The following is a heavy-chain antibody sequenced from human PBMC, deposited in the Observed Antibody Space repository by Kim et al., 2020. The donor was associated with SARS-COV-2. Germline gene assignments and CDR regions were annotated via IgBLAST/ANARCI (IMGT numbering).Heavy chain of an antibody. D-gene: IGHD1-1*01. CDR3: ARTWTLALDY. Sequence: NYAQKLQGTATMTTDTSTSTAYMGLRSLRSDDTAVYYCARTWTLALDYWGQGTLVTVSS. J-gene: IGHJ4*02. V-gene: IGHV1-18*01.